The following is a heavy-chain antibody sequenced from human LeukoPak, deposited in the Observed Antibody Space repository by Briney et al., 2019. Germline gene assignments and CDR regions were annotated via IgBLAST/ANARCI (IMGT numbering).Heavy chain of an antibody. CDR2: IKQDGSEK. Sequence: GGSLRLSCAASGFTFSSYWMSWVRQAPGKGLEWVANIKQDGSEKYYVDSVKGRFTISRDNAKNSLYLQMNSLRAEDTAVYYCARELLMVAATPFDYWGQGTLVTVSS. CDR1: GFTFSSYW. V-gene: IGHV3-7*01. J-gene: IGHJ4*02. CDR3: ARELLMVAATPFDY. D-gene: IGHD2-15*01.